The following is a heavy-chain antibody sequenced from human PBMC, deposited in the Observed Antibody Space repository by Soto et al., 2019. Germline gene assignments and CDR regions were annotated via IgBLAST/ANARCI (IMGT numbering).Heavy chain of an antibody. J-gene: IGHJ3*02. CDR1: GFAFSSYG. CDR2: IWYDGSNK. D-gene: IGHD3-9*01. V-gene: IGHV3-33*01. Sequence: PGGSLRLSCAASGFAFSSYGMHWVRQAPGKGLEWVAVIWYDGSNKYYADSVKGRFTISRDNSKNTLYLQMNSLRAEDTAVYYCAREVLRYFDWRQGYAFDIWGQGTMVTVSS. CDR3: AREVLRYFDWRQGYAFDI.